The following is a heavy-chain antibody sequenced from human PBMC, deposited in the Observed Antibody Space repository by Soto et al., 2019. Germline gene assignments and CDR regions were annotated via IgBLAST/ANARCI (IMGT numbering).Heavy chain of an antibody. D-gene: IGHD3-10*01. J-gene: IGHJ6*03. CDR3: ARANYYGSGIGYMDV. CDR1: GYTFTSYG. Sequence: GESLKISCKASGYTFTSYGISWVRQAPGQGLEWMGWISAYNGNTNYAQKLQGRVTMTTDTSTSTAYMELRSLRSDDTAVYYCARANYYGSGIGYMDVWGKGTTVTVSS. CDR2: ISAYNGNT. V-gene: IGHV1-18*01.